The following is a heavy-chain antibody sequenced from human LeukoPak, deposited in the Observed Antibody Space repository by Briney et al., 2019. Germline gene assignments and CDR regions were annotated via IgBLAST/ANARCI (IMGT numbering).Heavy chain of an antibody. Sequence: PSETLSLTCTVSGGSISSSSYYWGWIRQPPGKGLEWIGEINHSGSTNYNPSLKSRVTISVDTSKNQFSLKLSSVTTADTAVYYCARGHDYGVAWFQHWGQGTLVTVSS. CDR3: ARGHDYGVAWFQH. J-gene: IGHJ1*01. CDR2: INHSGST. CDR1: GGSISSSSYY. D-gene: IGHD4-17*01. V-gene: IGHV4-39*07.